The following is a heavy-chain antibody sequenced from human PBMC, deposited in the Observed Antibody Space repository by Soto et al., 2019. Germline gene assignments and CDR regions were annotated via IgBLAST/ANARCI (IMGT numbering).Heavy chain of an antibody. CDR2: IVVGSGNT. J-gene: IGHJ4*02. V-gene: IGHV1-58*01. Sequence: QMQLVQSGPEVKKPGTSVKVSCKASGFTFTSSAVQWVRQARGQRLEWIGRIVVGSGNTNYAQKFQERVTITRDMSTSTANMELSSLRSEDTAVYYCAADTSSGYSDYWGQGTLVTVSS. CDR3: AADTSSGYSDY. CDR1: GFTFTSSA. D-gene: IGHD3-22*01.